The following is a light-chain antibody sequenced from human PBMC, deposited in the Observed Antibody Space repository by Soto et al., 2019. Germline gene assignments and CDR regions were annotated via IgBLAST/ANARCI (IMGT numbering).Light chain of an antibody. Sequence: AIQMTQSPSSLSASVGDRVTITCRASQGIRNDLGWYQQKPGKAPKLLIYAASSLQSGLPSRFSGSGSGTDFTLTISTLQPEDFATYYCLQDYNYPRTFGKETKVEIK. J-gene: IGKJ1*01. CDR3: LQDYNYPRT. V-gene: IGKV1-6*01. CDR2: AAS. CDR1: QGIRND.